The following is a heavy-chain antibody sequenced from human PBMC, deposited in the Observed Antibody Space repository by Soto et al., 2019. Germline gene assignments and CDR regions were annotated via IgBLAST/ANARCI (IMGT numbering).Heavy chain of an antibody. Sequence: ASVKVPCKASGYTFTGHYIHWVRQAAEEGPEWMGEIGPESGATRYAQKFQGRVTMTMDMSITTVYMELSNLSPDDTAVYYCGRGRSGQIVVFYWGQGTPVTVSS. J-gene: IGHJ4*02. V-gene: IGHV1-2*02. CDR3: GRGRSGQIVVFY. D-gene: IGHD5-12*01. CDR1: GYTFTGHY. CDR2: IGPESGAT.